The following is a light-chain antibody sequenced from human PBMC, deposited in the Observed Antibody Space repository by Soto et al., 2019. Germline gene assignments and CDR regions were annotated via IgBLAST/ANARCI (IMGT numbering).Light chain of an antibody. J-gene: IGKJ5*01. CDR3: QQANSFPIT. CDR1: QSIVIW. V-gene: IGKV1-5*01. CDR2: DAS. Sequence: DIQMTQSPSTLSASVGDRVTITCRASQSIVIWLAWYQQKPGKAPKLLIYDASTLESGVPSRFSGSGSGTDFTLTISSLQPEDFATYYCQQANSFPITFGQGTRLEIK.